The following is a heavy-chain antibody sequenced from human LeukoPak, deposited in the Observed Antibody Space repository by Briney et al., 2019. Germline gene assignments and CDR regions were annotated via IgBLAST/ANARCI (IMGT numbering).Heavy chain of an antibody. CDR3: ARVPYPTPSTRPPYYNYYYYGMDV. CDR2: MSPNSGDT. V-gene: IGHV1-8*01. CDR1: GYTFTSYD. J-gene: IGHJ6*02. D-gene: IGHD3-10*01. Sequence: ASVKVSCKASGYTFTSYDFNWVRQATGQRPEWMGWMSPNSGDTGYAQKFQDRVTMTRNTSISTAYMELSSLRSDDTAVYYCARVPYPTPSTRPPYYNYYYYGMDVWGQGTTVTVSS.